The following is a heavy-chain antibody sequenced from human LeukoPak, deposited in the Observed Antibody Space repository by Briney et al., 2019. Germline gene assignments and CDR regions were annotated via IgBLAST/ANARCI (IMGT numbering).Heavy chain of an antibody. CDR3: ATSNYYYGLDV. V-gene: IGHV3-48*04. Sequence: QTGGSLRLSCAASGFTFSNAWMSWVRQAPGEGLEWLSYISSSGSPIYYADSVQGRFTISRDNAKNSLYLQLNSLRAEDTAVYYCATSNYYYGLDVWGQGTTVTVSS. J-gene: IGHJ6*02. D-gene: IGHD2-2*01. CDR2: ISSSGSPI. CDR1: GFTFSNAW.